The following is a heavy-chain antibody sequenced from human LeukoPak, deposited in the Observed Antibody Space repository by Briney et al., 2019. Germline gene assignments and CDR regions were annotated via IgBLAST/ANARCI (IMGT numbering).Heavy chain of an antibody. CDR2: ISYDGSNK. CDR1: GFTFSSYG. Sequence: PGGSLRLSCAASGFTFSSYGMHWVRQAPGKGLEWVAVISYDGSNKYYADSVKGRFTISRDNSKNTLYLQMNSLRAEDTAVYYCAKRSHYYDSSGYNWFDHWGQGTLVTVSS. D-gene: IGHD3-22*01. CDR3: AKRSHYYDSSGYNWFDH. J-gene: IGHJ5*02. V-gene: IGHV3-30*18.